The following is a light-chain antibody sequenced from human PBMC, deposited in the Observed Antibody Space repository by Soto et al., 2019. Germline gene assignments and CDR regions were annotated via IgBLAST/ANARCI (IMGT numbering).Light chain of an antibody. CDR3: QQYGVTPPNT. CDR1: QSVSSN. Sequence: EIVMTQSPATLSVSPGERATLSCRASQSVSSNLAWYQQKLGQDPRLLIYGASARATGIPARFSGSGSETDFTLTISGLEPEDFALYYCQQYGVTPPNTFGGGTKVDIK. J-gene: IGKJ4*01. CDR2: GAS. V-gene: IGKV3-15*01.